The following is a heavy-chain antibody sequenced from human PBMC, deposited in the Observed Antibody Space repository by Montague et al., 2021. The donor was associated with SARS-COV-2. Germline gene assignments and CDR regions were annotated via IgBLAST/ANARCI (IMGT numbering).Heavy chain of an antibody. CDR2: IYYTGST. V-gene: IGHV4-39*07. D-gene: IGHD3-22*01. J-gene: IGHJ6*02. Sequence: IYYTGSTYYNPSLKSRVTISVDTSKNQFSLKLSSVTAADTAVYYCARDTRIAMLVVVSRYGLDVWAQGTKVTVSS. CDR3: ARDTRIAMLVVVSRYGLDV.